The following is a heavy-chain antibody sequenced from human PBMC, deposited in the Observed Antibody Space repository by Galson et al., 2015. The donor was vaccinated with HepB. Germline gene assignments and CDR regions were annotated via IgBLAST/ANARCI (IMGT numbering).Heavy chain of an antibody. D-gene: IGHD6-13*01. CDR2: TYYRSKWYN. V-gene: IGHV6-1*01. J-gene: IGHJ3*02. CDR3: AVGYSSSWYGGGAFDI. CDR1: GDSVSSNSAA. Sequence: CAISGDSVSSNSAAWNWIRQSPSRGPEWLGRTYYRSKWYNDYAVSVKSRITINPDTSKNQFSLQLNSVTPEDTAVYYCAVGYSSSWYGGGAFDIWGQGTMVTVSS.